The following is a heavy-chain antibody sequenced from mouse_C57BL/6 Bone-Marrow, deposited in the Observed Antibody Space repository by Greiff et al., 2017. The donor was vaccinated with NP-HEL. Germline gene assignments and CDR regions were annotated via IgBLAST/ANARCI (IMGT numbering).Heavy chain of an antibody. CDR2: ISSGGSYT. J-gene: IGHJ2*01. CDR1: GFTFSSYG. CDR3: ARQGDYDSYYFDY. D-gene: IGHD2-4*01. Sequence: HLVESGGDLVKPGGSLKLSCAASGFTFSSYGMSWVRQTPDKRLEWVATISSGGSYTYYPDSVKGRFTISRDNAKNTLYLQMSSLKSEDTAMYYCARQGDYDSYYFDYWGQGTTLTVSS. V-gene: IGHV5-6*01.